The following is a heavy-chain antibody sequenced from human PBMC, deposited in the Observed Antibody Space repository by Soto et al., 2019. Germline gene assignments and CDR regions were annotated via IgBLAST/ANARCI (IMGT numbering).Heavy chain of an antibody. J-gene: IGHJ5*02. CDR1: DDSINSDRYY. V-gene: IGHV4-31*03. Sequence: SETLSLTCSVSDDSINSDRYYWGWIRQPPGKGLEWIGNIYYSGNTYYNPSLKTRVTISVDTSKNQFSLKLSSVTAADTAVYYCARGGAMVRGVIPPHNWFDPWGQGTLVTVSS. D-gene: IGHD3-10*01. CDR3: ARGGAMVRGVIPPHNWFDP. CDR2: IYYSGNT.